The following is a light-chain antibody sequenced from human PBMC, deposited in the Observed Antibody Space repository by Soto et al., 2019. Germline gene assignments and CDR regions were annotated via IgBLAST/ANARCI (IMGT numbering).Light chain of an antibody. J-gene: IGKJ1*01. CDR2: GAS. Sequence: EIVLTQSPGTLSLSPGERATLSCRASQNVRINYLPWYHQKGGQAPRLLIYGASSRATGIPERFSGSGSVTDFTLTISRMEPEDFAVYFCQQYGSSPTTFGQGTKVDIK. V-gene: IGKV3-20*01. CDR3: QQYGSSPTT. CDR1: QNVRINY.